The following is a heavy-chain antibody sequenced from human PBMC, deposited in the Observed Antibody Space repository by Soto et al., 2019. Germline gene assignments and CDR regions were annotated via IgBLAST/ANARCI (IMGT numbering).Heavy chain of an antibody. CDR1: GFIFSNYA. V-gene: IGHV3-23*01. CDR3: VREASSTGLHLDH. Sequence: EVQLLESGGHLVQPGGSLRLSCAASGFIFSNYAMSWVRQAPGKGLEWVSFISGSGSTTYYADSVKGRFTISRGNSKNMLYVNLNSLRAEDADDYYCVREASSTGLHLDHWGRGTLVTVSA. J-gene: IGHJ4*02. D-gene: IGHD6-6*01. CDR2: ISGSGSTT.